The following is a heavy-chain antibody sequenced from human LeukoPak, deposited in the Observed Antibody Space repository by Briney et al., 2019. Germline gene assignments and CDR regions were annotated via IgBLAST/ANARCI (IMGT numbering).Heavy chain of an antibody. Sequence: SETLSLTCTVSGGSISSYYWSWIRQPPGKGLERIGYIYYSGSTNYNPSLKSRVTISVDTSKNQFSLKLSSVTAAHTAVYYCARDSEVADAFDIWGQGTMVTVSS. V-gene: IGHV4-59*01. CDR2: IYYSGST. CDR3: ARDSEVADAFDI. CDR1: GGSISSYY. J-gene: IGHJ3*02.